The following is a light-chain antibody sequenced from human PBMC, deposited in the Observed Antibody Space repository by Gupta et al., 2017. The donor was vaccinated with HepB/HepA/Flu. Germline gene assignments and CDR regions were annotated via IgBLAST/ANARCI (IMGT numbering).Light chain of an antibody. CDR3: AAWDDSRSGRV. V-gene: IGLV1-47*01. J-gene: IGLJ3*02. CDR1: SSNIGSNF. Sequence: QSVVTQPPSASGTPGQRVTISCSGSSSNIGSNFVYWYQHLPRTAPKLLIYRNNQRPSGVPDRFSGSKSGTSASLAISELRFEDEADYYCAAWDDSRSGRVFGGGTKLTVL. CDR2: RNN.